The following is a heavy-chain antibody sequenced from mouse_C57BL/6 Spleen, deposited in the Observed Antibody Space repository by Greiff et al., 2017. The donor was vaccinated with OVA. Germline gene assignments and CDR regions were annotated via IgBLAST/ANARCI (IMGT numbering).Heavy chain of an antibody. J-gene: IGHJ2*01. CDR2: IYPGDGDT. Sequence: QVQLKQSGPELVKPGASVKISCKASGYAFSSSWMHWVKQRPGKGLEWIGRIYPGDGDTNYNGKFKGKATLTADKSSSTAYMQLSSLTSEDSAVYFCAREDGSYYYDCWGQGTTLTVSS. D-gene: IGHD2-3*01. CDR1: GYAFSSSW. CDR3: AREDGSYYYDC. V-gene: IGHV1-82*01.